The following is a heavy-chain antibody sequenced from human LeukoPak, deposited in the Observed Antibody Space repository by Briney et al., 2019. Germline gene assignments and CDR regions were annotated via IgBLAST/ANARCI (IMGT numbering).Heavy chain of an antibody. V-gene: IGHV1-69*05. CDR3: ARDFGSEVFDP. D-gene: IGHD3-10*01. CDR2: FNPIFGSA. Sequence: GASVKVSCKASGDSFGTYGITWVRQAPGEGLEWMGGFNPIFGSAQYAQKFQGRVTITMDVSARTVYMELSSLRSEDTTIYYCARDFGSEVFDPWGQGTLVTVSS. CDR1: GDSFGTYG. J-gene: IGHJ5*02.